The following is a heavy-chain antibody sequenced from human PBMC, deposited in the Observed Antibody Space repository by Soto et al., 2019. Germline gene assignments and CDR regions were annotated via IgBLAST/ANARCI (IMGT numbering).Heavy chain of an antibody. Sequence: GGSLRLSCVASGFTFSTYSMNWVRQAPGKGLEWVSTIGTRSDIYYAESVKGRFTISRDNAKNSLSLQMNSLRVEDTAVYYCAREETAWPLAYGLDVWGQGTAVTVPS. J-gene: IGHJ6*02. CDR3: AREETAWPLAYGLDV. CDR2: IGTRSDI. V-gene: IGHV3-21*01. D-gene: IGHD2-21*02. CDR1: GFTFSTYS.